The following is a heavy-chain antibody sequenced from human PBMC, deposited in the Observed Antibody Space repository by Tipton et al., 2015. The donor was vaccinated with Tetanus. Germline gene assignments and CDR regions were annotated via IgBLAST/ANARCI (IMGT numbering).Heavy chain of an antibody. CDR2: IYYSGST. J-gene: IGHJ3*02. Sequence: TLSLTCGVFGDYLSDYYWTWVRQPPGKGLEWIGNIYYSGSTDYNPSLKSRVAISVDTSKNQFSLKLSSVTAADTAVYYCARTWGVWVTSIDAFDIWGQGTKVAVSS. V-gene: IGHV4-34*01. CDR3: ARTWGVWVTSIDAFDI. D-gene: IGHD3-16*01. CDR1: GDYLSDYY.